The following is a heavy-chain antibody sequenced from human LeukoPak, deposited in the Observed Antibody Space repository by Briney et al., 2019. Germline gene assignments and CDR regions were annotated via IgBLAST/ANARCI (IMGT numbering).Heavy chain of an antibody. D-gene: IGHD3-10*01. CDR2: INPNSGGT. CDR1: GYTFTGYY. CDR3: ASRVAMLWFGESDLDY. J-gene: IGHJ4*02. V-gene: IGHV1-2*02. Sequence: ASVKVSCKASGYTFTGYYMHWVRQAPGQGLEWMGWINPNSGGTNYAQKFQGRVTMTRDTSISTAYMELSRLRSDDTAVYYCASRVAMLWFGESDLDYWGQGTLVTVSS.